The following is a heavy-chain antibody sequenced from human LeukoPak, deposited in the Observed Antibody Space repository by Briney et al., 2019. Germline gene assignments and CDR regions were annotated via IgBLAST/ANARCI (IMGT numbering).Heavy chain of an antibody. CDR1: GGSISSYY. CDR2: IYYSGST. J-gene: IGHJ5*02. Sequence: SETLSLTCTVSGGSISSYYWSWIRQPPGNGLEWMGYIYYSGSTNYNPSLKSRVTISVDTSKNQFSLKLSTVTAADTALYYCARRAQGYYDSSGYLNWFDPWGQGTLVTVSS. V-gene: IGHV4-59*08. D-gene: IGHD3-22*01. CDR3: ARRAQGYYDSSGYLNWFDP.